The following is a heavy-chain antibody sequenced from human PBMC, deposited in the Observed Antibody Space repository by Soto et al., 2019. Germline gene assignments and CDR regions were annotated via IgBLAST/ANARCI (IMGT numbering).Heavy chain of an antibody. V-gene: IGHV1-2*06. D-gene: IGHD1-26*01. CDR2: INPRSGDT. CDR3: GRDSVGATPVGVFDP. J-gene: IGHJ5*02. CDR1: GYTFIGYY. Sequence: QVQLVQSGAEVKKPGASVKVSCKASGYTFIGYYIHWVRQAPRQGLVWMGRINPRSGDTTYAQKFQGRLTMNRDTSIRTAHMKLSSERSDDTAGYYCGRDSVGATPVGVFDPWGQGSLVTLSS.